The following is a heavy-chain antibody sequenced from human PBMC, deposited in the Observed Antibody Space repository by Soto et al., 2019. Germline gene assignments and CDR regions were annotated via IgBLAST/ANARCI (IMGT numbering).Heavy chain of an antibody. CDR3: ASGSSSPSDY. Sequence: QVQLVESVGGVVQPGRSLRLSCAASGFTFSSYAMHWVRQAPGKGLEWVAVISYDGSNKYYADSVKGRFTISRDNSKNTLYLQMNSLRAEDTAVYYCASGSSSPSDYWGQGTLVTVSS. CDR2: ISYDGSNK. CDR1: GFTFSSYA. J-gene: IGHJ4*02. V-gene: IGHV3-30-3*01. D-gene: IGHD6-19*01.